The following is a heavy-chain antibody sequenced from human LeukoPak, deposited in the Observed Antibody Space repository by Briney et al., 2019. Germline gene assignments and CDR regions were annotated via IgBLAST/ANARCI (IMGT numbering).Heavy chain of an antibody. CDR3: AREGVGFWSGYYTF. V-gene: IGHV3-74*01. J-gene: IGHJ4*02. CDR2: INSDGSST. CDR1: GFTFTDYW. D-gene: IGHD3-3*01. Sequence: PGGSLRLSCAASGFTFTDYWMHWVRQAPGTGLVWVSRINSDGSSTSYADSVKGRFTISRDNAKKTVYLQMNSLRAEDTAVYYCAREGVGFWSGYYTFWGQGTLVTVFS.